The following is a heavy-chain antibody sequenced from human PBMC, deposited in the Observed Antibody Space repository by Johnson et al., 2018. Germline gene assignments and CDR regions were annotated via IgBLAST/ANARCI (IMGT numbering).Heavy chain of an antibody. Sequence: QVQLQQWGAGLLKPSETLSLTCAVYGGSFGGYYWSWIRQPPGKGLEWMGEINQSGSPNYNPSLKTRVTISVDTSKNQFPLKVSSVTAADTAVYYGARGQLAGQDYHYYYYMDVWGKGTTVTVS. D-gene: IGHD5-24*01. V-gene: IGHV4-34*01. CDR1: GGSFGGYY. CDR2: INQSGSP. CDR3: ARGQLAGQDYHYYYYMDV. J-gene: IGHJ6*03.